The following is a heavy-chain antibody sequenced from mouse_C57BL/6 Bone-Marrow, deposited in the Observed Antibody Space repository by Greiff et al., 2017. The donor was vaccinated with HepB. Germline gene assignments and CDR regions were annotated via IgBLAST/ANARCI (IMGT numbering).Heavy chain of an antibody. J-gene: IGHJ2*01. Sequence: EVQVVESGPELVKPGASVKISCKASGYSFTGYYMNWVKQSPEKSLEWIGEINPSTGGTTYNQKFKAKATLTVDKSSSTAYMQLKSLTSEDSAVYYCARGGNLGDFDYWGQGTTLTVSS. CDR1: GYSFTGYY. CDR2: INPSTGGT. D-gene: IGHD2-1*01. CDR3: ARGGNLGDFDY. V-gene: IGHV1-42*01.